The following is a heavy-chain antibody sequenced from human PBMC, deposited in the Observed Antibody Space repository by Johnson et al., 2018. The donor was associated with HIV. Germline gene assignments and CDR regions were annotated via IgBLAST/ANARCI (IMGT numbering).Heavy chain of an antibody. V-gene: IGHV3-13*01. CDR3: ARGARDDSSGSFAFDI. D-gene: IGHD3-22*01. CDR1: GFTFSSYD. Sequence: VQLVESGGGLVQPGGSLRLSCAASGFTFSSYDMHWVRQATGKGLEWVSAIGTAGDTYYPGSVKGRFTISRENAKNSLYLQMNSLRAGDTAWYYCARGARDDSSGSFAFDIWGQGTMVTVSS. CDR2: IGTAGDT. J-gene: IGHJ3*02.